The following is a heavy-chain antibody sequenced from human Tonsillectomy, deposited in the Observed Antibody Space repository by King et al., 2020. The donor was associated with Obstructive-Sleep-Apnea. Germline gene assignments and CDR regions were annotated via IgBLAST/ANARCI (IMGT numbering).Heavy chain of an antibody. CDR2: ISAYNGKT. Sequence: VQLVQSAAEVTRPGASVKVSCKTSGYTFINYGVAWVRRGPGQGLEWMGWISAYNGKTNYAQKFQDRVTLTTDTSTNTACLELRSLRSDDTAIYYCARDGDYKGKNWVNDAFDIWGQGTMVSVSS. CDR1: GYTFINYG. CDR3: ARDGDYKGKNWVNDAFDI. D-gene: IGHD7-27*01. J-gene: IGHJ3*02. V-gene: IGHV1-18*01.